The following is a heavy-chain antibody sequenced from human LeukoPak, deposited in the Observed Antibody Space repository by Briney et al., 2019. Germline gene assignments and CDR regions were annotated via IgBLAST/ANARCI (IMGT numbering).Heavy chain of an antibody. V-gene: IGHV6-1*01. J-gene: IGHJ4*02. Sequence: SQTLSLTCAISGDSVSSNSAAWNWIRQSPSRGLEWLGRTYYRSKWYNDYAVSVKSRITINPDTSKNQFSLQLNSVTPEDTAVYYCARGPTVWSGYPGLFDYWGQGTLVTVSS. CDR1: GDSVSSNSAA. CDR3: ARGPTVWSGYPGLFDY. CDR2: TYYRSKWYN. D-gene: IGHD3-3*01.